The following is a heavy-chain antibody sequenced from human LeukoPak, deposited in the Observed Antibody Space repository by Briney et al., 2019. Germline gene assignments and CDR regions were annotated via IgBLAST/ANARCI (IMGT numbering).Heavy chain of an antibody. J-gene: IGHJ4*02. Sequence: GGSLRLSCAASGFTFDDYAMHLVRQAPGKGLEWVSGISWNSGSIGYADSVKGRFTISRDNAKNSLYLQMNSLRAEDMALYYCAKASIPYGDYPPDYWGQGTLVTVSS. CDR1: GFTFDDYA. CDR2: ISWNSGSI. CDR3: AKASIPYGDYPPDY. V-gene: IGHV3-9*03. D-gene: IGHD4-17*01.